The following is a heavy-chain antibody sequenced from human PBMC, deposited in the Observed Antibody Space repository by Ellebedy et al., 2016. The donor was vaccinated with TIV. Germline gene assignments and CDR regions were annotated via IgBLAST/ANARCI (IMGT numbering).Heavy chain of an antibody. D-gene: IGHD6-13*01. J-gene: IGHJ3*01. CDR3: ARELSLRGMDV. Sequence: GESLKISCAASGFTFSSYSMNWVRQAPGKGLEWVSFISWSSSYIYYADSVKGRFTISRDNAKNSLYLQMNSLRAEDTAVYYCARELSLRGMDVWGQGTMVTVSS. CDR2: ISWSSSYI. CDR1: GFTFSSYS. V-gene: IGHV3-21*01.